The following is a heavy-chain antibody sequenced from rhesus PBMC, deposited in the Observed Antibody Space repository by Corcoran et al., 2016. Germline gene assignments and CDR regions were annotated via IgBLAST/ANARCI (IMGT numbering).Heavy chain of an antibody. J-gene: IGHJ4*01. Sequence: QVQLQESGPGVVKPSETLSLTCAVSGGSISDHYRWSWIRQPPGKGLEWIGYIYGSSTTTNHNPSLKNRVTMSKDTSKKQFSLKLRSVTAADTAVYYCARGGMDYWGQGVLVTVSS. CDR1: GGSISDHYR. V-gene: IGHV4S10*01. D-gene: IGHD1-32*01. CDR3: ARGGMDY. CDR2: IYGSSTTT.